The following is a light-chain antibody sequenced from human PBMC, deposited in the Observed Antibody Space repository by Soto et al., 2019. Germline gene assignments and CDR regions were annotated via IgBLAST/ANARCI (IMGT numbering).Light chain of an antibody. CDR3: QQRSNWPPVT. CDR2: DAS. J-gene: IGKJ4*01. V-gene: IGKV3-11*01. Sequence: EIVLTQSPATLSLSPGERATLSCSASQSVSSYLAWYQQKPGQAPRLLIYDASNRTTGIPARLSGSGSGTDFTLTISSLEPEDFAIYYFQQRSNWPPVTFGGGPKVEIK. CDR1: QSVSSY.